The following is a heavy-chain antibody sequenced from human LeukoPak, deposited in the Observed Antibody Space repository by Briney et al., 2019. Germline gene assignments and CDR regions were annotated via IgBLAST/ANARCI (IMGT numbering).Heavy chain of an antibody. V-gene: IGHV4-39*01. J-gene: IGHJ4*02. D-gene: IGHD1-26*01. CDR1: GGSISSSSYY. CDR3: ARRREWEPFDY. CDR2: IYYSGST. Sequence: SETLSLTCTVSGGSISSSSYYWGWIRQPPGKGLEWIGSIYYSGSTYYNPSLKRRVTISVDTSKNQFSLKLSSVTAADTAVYYCARRREWEPFDYWGQGTLVTVSS.